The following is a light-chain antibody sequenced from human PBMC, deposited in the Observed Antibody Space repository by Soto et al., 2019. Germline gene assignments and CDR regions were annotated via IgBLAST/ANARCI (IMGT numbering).Light chain of an antibody. CDR3: QQYNNWPGT. V-gene: IGKV3-15*01. Sequence: EIVMTQSPATLSDSPGERATLSCRASQSVSSKLAWYQQKPGQAPRLLIYGASTRATGIPARFSGSGSGTEFTLTISSLQSEDFAVYYCQQYNNWPGTFGQGTKVEIK. J-gene: IGKJ1*01. CDR2: GAS. CDR1: QSVSSK.